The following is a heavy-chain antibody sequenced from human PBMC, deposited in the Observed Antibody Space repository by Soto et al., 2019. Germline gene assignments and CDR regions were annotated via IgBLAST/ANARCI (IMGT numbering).Heavy chain of an antibody. D-gene: IGHD3-9*01. CDR1: GGSISSGGYS. CDR2: IYHSGHL. CDR3: ARGGHYDILTGYPGTWLGEPLIHYYYGMDV. J-gene: IGHJ6*02. Sequence: PSETLSLTCAVSGGSISSGGYSWNWIRQPPGKGLEWIGYIYHSGHLKYNPSLKSRLTISVDPSKNQFSLRLNSVTAADTAVYYCARGGHYDILTGYPGTWLGEPLIHYYYGMDVWGQGTTVTVSS. V-gene: IGHV4-30-2*01.